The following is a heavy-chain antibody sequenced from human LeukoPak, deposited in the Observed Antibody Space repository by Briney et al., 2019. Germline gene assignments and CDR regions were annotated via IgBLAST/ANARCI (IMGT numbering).Heavy chain of an antibody. Sequence: ASVKVSCKASGYTSTSYDINWVRQATGQGLEWMGWMNPNSGNTGYAQKFQGRVTMTRNTSISTAYMELSSLRSEGTAVYYCAREFDYYDSSGYYYYFDYWGQGTLVTVSS. CDR2: MNPNSGNT. V-gene: IGHV1-8*01. CDR3: AREFDYYDSSGYYYYFDY. J-gene: IGHJ4*02. CDR1: GYTSTSYD. D-gene: IGHD3-22*01.